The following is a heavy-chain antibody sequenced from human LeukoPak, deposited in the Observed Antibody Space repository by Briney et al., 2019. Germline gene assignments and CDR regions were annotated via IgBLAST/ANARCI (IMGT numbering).Heavy chain of an antibody. V-gene: IGHV4-59*01. Sequence: SETLSLTCTVSGGSISSYNWSWIRQPPGKGLEWIGYIYYSGSTNYNPSLKSRVTISVDTSKNQFSLKLSSVTAADTAVYYCASSVGATSALDYWGQGTLVTVSS. CDR2: IYYSGST. J-gene: IGHJ4*02. D-gene: IGHD1-26*01. CDR3: ASSVGATSALDY. CDR1: GGSISSYN.